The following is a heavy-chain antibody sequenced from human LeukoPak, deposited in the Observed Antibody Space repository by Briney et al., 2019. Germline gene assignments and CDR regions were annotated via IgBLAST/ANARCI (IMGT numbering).Heavy chain of an antibody. V-gene: IGHV4-34*01. CDR1: GGSFSGYY. J-gene: IGHJ4*02. Sequence: SETLSLTCAVYGGSFSGYYWSWIRQPPGKGLEWIGEINHSGSTNYNPSLKSRVTISVNTSKNQFSLKLSSVTAADTAVYYCARAPTYDSPPYWGQGTLVTVSS. D-gene: IGHD3-22*01. CDR2: INHSGST. CDR3: ARAPTYDSPPY.